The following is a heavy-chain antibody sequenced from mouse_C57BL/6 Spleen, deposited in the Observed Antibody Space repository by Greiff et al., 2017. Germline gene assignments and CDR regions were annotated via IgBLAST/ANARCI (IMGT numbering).Heavy chain of an antibody. D-gene: IGHD2-4*01. CDR3: ARDDYDVGGAMDD. J-gene: IGHJ4*01. CDR1: GYAFSSSW. Sequence: VQLQQSGPELVKPGASVKISCKASGYAFSSSWMNWVKQRPGKGRAWIGRIYPGAGDTHYNGKFKGPATLTADKSSSTAYMQRSSLTSEDSAVYFCARDDYDVGGAMDDWGQETSVTASS. V-gene: IGHV1-82*01. CDR2: IYPGAGDT.